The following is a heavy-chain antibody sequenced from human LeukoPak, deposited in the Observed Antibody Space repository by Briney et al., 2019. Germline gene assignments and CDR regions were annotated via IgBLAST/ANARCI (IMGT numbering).Heavy chain of an antibody. CDR1: GFTFSSYA. V-gene: IGHV3-30*04. J-gene: IGHJ6*03. D-gene: IGHD3-10*01. CDR3: ARPHDTVWFGELPTNYYMDV. CDR2: ISYDGSNK. Sequence: PGGSLRLSCAASGFTFSSYAMHWVRQAPGKGLEWVAVISYDGSNKYYADSVKGRFTISRDNSKNTLYLQMNSLRAEDTAVYYCARPHDTVWFGELPTNYYMDVWGKGTTVTVSS.